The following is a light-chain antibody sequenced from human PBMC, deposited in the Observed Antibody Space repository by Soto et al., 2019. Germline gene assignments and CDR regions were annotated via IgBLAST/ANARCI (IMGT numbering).Light chain of an antibody. CDR3: QQYNNWLT. V-gene: IGKV3-15*01. J-gene: IGKJ1*01. Sequence: EIVMTQSPATLSVSPGERATLSCRASQSVSSNLAWYQQKPGQAPRLLIYGASTRATGIPARFSGSGSGTEFTLTISSLQSEDFAVYYCQQYNNWLTFGQGTKVKIK. CDR1: QSVSSN. CDR2: GAS.